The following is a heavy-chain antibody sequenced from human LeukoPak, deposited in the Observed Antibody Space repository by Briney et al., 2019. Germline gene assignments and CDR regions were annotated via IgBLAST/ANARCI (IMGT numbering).Heavy chain of an antibody. CDR3: ARSARHYYDSSGYSGH. CDR2: LTAYNGNT. CDR1: GYTFTSYG. J-gene: IGHJ4*02. D-gene: IGHD3-22*01. V-gene: IGHV1-18*01. Sequence: ASVKVSCKASGYTFTSYGISWVRQAPGQGLESIVSLTAYNGNTNYAQKLQGRVTMTTDTSTSTAYMELRSLGSDDTAVYYCARSARHYYDSSGYSGHWGQGTLVTVSS.